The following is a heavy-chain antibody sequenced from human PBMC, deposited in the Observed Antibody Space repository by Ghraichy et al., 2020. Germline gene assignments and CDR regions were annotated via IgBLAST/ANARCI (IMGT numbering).Heavy chain of an antibody. CDR3: ARWWRYGDPPVHYYGIDV. V-gene: IGHV4-59*08. Sequence: SETLSLTCTVSGGSISIYYWSWIRQPPGKGLEWIGYIYNIGRTNYNPSLKSRVAISVDTSKNQFSLRLSSVTAADTAVYYCARWWRYGDPPVHYYGIDVWGQGTTVTVSS. J-gene: IGHJ6*02. CDR1: GGSISIYY. D-gene: IGHD4-17*01. CDR2: IYNIGRT.